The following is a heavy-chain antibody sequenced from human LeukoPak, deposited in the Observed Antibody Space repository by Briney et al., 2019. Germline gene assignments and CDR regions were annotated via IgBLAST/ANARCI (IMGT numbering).Heavy chain of an antibody. D-gene: IGHD2-2*01. CDR1: GFTFSSYA. CDR2: IGVSGDNT. CDR3: AKGKSPSCYSSIDY. J-gene: IGHJ4*02. V-gene: IGHV3-23*01. Sequence: GGSLRLSWEVSGFTFSSYAMSWVRQAPGKGLEWVSVIGVSGDNTYYADSVKGRFTISRDNSKNTLYLQMNSLRAEDTALYFCAKGKSPSCYSSIDYWGQGALVTVSS.